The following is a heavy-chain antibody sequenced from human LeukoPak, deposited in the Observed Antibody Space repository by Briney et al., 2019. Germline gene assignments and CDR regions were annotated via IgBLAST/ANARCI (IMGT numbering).Heavy chain of an antibody. CDR2: FDPEDGET. V-gene: IGHV1-24*01. CDR1: GYTLTELS. CDR3: ARDRLFGKKGSGPPYYYYYGMDV. J-gene: IGHJ6*02. D-gene: IGHD3-10*02. Sequence: ASVKVSCKVSGYTLTELSMHWVRQAPGKGLEWMGGFDPEDGETIYAQKFQGRVTMTEDTSTDTAYMELRSLRSDDTAVYYCARDRLFGKKGSGPPYYYYYGMDVWGQGTTVTVSS.